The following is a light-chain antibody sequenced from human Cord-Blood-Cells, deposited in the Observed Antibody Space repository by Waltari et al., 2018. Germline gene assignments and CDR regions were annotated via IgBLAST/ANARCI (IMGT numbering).Light chain of an antibody. J-gene: IGKJ2*01. CDR1: QSVSSSY. CDR2: WAS. CDR3: QQYYSTPHT. V-gene: IGKV3-20*01. Sequence: EIVLTQSPGTLSLSPGERATLPCRASQSVSSSYLAWYQQKPGQAPRLLIYWASTRESGVPDRFSGSGSGTDFTLTISSLQAEDVAVYYCQQYYSTPHTFGQGTKLEIK.